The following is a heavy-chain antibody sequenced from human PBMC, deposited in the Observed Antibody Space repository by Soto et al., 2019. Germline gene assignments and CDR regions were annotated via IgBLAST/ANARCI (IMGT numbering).Heavy chain of an antibody. CDR1: GGTFSSYA. D-gene: IGHD6-19*01. J-gene: IGHJ6*02. CDR3: AREAGEGSWLPPYGMDV. V-gene: IGHV1-69*06. CDR2: IIPIFGTA. Sequence: QVQLVQSGAEVKKPGSSVKVSCKASGGTFSSYAISWVRQAPGQGLEWVGGIIPIFGTANYAQKFQGRVTITADKSTSTAYMELSSLGSEDTAVYYCAREAGEGSWLPPYGMDVWGQGTTVTVSS.